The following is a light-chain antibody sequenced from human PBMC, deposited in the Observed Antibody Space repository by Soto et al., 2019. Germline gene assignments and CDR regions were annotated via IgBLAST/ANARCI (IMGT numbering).Light chain of an antibody. Sequence: DIQMTQSPSTRSASVGDRVTITCRARQSISSWLAWYQQKPGKAPKLLIYDASSLESGVPLRFSGSGSGTEFTLTISSLQPDDSATYYCQQYNSYPWTFGQGTKVQIK. J-gene: IGKJ1*01. CDR3: QQYNSYPWT. V-gene: IGKV1-5*01. CDR2: DAS. CDR1: QSISSW.